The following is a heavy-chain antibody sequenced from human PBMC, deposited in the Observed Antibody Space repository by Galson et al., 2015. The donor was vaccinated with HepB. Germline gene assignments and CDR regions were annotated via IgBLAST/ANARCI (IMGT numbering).Heavy chain of an antibody. CDR3: AYGVDV. CDR2: TYYRSKGQK. J-gene: IGHJ6*02. V-gene: IGHV6-1*01. Sequence: CAIYGDSDSANTDDWNWIRQSPSTGLEWLGRTYYRSKGQKDYAVAMKSRITISTDTSRKQVSLHLNSMRHEDTAVYYCAYGVDVWGQGTTVTVSS. CDR1: GDSDSANTDD.